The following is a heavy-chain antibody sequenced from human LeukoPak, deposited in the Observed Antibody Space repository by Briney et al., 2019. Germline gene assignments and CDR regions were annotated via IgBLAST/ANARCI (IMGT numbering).Heavy chain of an antibody. Sequence: GGSLRLSCAASGFTLTTYYMSWVRQAPGKGLEWVSVIYTNGDTYLADSVKGRFSTSRDNSKNTLYLQMNSLTAEDTALYYCAKDGVDGWDALNVWGQGTLVAVSS. CDR1: GFTLTTYY. CDR2: IYTNGDT. CDR3: AKDGVDGWDALNV. D-gene: IGHD2-15*01. J-gene: IGHJ3*01. V-gene: IGHV3-66*01.